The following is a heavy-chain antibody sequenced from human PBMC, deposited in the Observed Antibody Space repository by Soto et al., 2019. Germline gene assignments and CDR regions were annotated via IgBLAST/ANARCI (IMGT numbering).Heavy chain of an antibody. CDR1: GGTFSSYA. J-gene: IGHJ6*02. CDR3: ANPQSIPCYSYGMDV. Sequence: QVQLVQSGAEVKKPGSSVKVSCKASGGTFSSYAISWVRQAPGQGLEWMGGIIAIFGTADYAQKSQGRVTITADDSTSTAYMELSRLRSVATAVYYCANPQSIPCYSYGMDVWGQGPTVTVSS. D-gene: IGHD2-21*01. V-gene: IGHV1-69*12. CDR2: IIAIFGTA.